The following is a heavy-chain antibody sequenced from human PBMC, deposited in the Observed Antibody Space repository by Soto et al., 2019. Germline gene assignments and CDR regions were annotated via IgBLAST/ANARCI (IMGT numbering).Heavy chain of an antibody. CDR1: GFTFSSYG. V-gene: IGHV3-33*01. CDR2: IWYDGSNK. J-gene: IGHJ4*02. CDR3: ARDFASIAAVDY. Sequence: QVQLVESGGGVVQPGRSLRLSCAASGFTFSSYGMHWVRQAPGKGLEWVAVIWYDGSNKYYADSVKGRFTISRDNSKNTLYLQMNRLRAEDTAVYYCARDFASIAAVDYWGQGTLVTVSS. D-gene: IGHD6-6*01.